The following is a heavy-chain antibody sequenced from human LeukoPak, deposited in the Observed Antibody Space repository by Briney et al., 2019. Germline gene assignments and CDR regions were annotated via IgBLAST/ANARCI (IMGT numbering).Heavy chain of an antibody. CDR3: ARGAEAETSPLDF. V-gene: IGHV1-2*02. Sequence: GASVKVSCKASGYIFSDYYMHWVRQAPGQGLEWLGWINPKSGAADRAQQFRGRVTMTRDTSINTDYMEMKRVTSDDTAVYYCARGAEAETSPLDFWGQGTLV. CDR1: GYIFSDYY. D-gene: IGHD6-13*01. J-gene: IGHJ4*02. CDR2: INPKSGAA.